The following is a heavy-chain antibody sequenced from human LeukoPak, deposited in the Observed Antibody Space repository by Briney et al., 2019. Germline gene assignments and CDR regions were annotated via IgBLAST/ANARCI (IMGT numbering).Heavy chain of an antibody. CDR1: GYTLTELS. J-gene: IGHJ4*02. CDR3: ATDLTMTSPFDY. CDR2: FDPEDGET. V-gene: IGHV1-24*01. Sequence: ASVKDSCKVSGYTLTELSMHWVRQAPGKGLEWMGGFDPEDGETIYAQKFQGRVTMTEDTSTDTAYMELSSLRSEDTAVYYCATDLTMTSPFDYWGQGTLVTVSS. D-gene: IGHD3-22*01.